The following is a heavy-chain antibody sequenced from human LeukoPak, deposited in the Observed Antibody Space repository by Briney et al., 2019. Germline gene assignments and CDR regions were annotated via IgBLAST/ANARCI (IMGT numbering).Heavy chain of an antibody. Sequence: SVKVSCKASGGTFSSYAISWVRQAPGQGLEWMGGIVPIFGTANYAQKFQGRVTITADESTSTAYMELSSLRSEDTAVYYCARTSRDFWSGYYDRDYYYGMDVWGQGTTVTVSS. CDR1: GGTFSSYA. D-gene: IGHD3-3*01. CDR2: IVPIFGTA. CDR3: ARTSRDFWSGYYDRDYYYGMDV. J-gene: IGHJ6*02. V-gene: IGHV1-69*01.